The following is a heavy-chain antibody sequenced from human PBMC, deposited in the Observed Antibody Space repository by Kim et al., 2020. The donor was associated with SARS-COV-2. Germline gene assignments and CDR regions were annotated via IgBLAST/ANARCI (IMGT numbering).Heavy chain of an antibody. Sequence: ASVKVSCKASGYTFTGYYMHWVRQAPGQGLEWMGWINPNSGGTNYAQKFQGRVTMTRDTSISTAYMELSRLRSDDTAVYYCARDGGYCSSTSCYPGINWFDPWGQGTLVTVSS. CDR2: INPNSGGT. J-gene: IGHJ5*02. D-gene: IGHD2-2*01. CDR3: ARDGGYCSSTSCYPGINWFDP. V-gene: IGHV1-2*02. CDR1: GYTFTGYY.